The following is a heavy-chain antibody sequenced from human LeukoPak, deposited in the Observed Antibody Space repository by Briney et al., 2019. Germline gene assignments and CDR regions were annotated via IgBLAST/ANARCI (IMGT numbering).Heavy chain of an antibody. V-gene: IGHV1-18*01. Sequence: ASVKVSCKATVYTFTSYGISWVREAPGHGVEWMGWISSKSDNTNYAQKLQGRVTMTTDTSTSTAYMELRSLRSDDAALYFCARDWGSIKVIADYWGQGTLVTVSS. CDR3: ARDWGSIKVIADY. J-gene: IGHJ4*02. D-gene: IGHD7-27*01. CDR2: ISSKSDNT. CDR1: VYTFTSYG.